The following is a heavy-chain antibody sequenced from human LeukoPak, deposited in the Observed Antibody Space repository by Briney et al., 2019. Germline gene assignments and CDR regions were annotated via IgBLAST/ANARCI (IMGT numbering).Heavy chain of an antibody. CDR3: ARGDQNFDY. Sequence: SQTLSLTCAISGDSVSSKSVWNWIRQSPSRGLEWLGRIYYRSKWSNNYAVSVKSRITINPDTSKNQFSLQLSSVTAEDTAVYYCARGDQNFDYWGQGTLVTVSS. J-gene: IGHJ4*02. D-gene: IGHD5-24*01. CDR2: IYYRSKWSN. CDR1: GDSVSSKSV. V-gene: IGHV6-1*01.